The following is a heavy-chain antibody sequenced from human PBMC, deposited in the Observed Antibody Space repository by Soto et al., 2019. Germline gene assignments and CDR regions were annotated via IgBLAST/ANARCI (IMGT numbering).Heavy chain of an antibody. CDR3: AHVHGDYVLVGWFDP. J-gene: IGHJ5*02. Sequence: QITLKESGPQLVKPTQTLTLTCTFSGFSLSTSGVGVGWIRQPPGKALEWLAIIYWDDDKRYSPSLKSRLTTTKDPPKNRVVLTMTNMDPVDTATYYCAHVHGDYVLVGWFDPWGQGTLVTVSS. CDR2: IYWDDDK. CDR1: GFSLSTSGVG. V-gene: IGHV2-5*02. D-gene: IGHD4-17*01.